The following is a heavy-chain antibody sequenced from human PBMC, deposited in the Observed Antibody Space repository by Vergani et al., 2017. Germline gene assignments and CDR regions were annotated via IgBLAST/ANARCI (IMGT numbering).Heavy chain of an antibody. Sequence: QVQLVESGGGVVQPGRSLRLSCAASGFTFSSYAMHWVRQAPGKGLEWVAVISYDGSNKYYADSVKGRFTISRDTSKNTLYLQMNSLRAEDTAVYYCARDIYGGYGGFVNWGQGTLVTVSS. CDR2: ISYDGSNK. J-gene: IGHJ4*02. CDR3: ARDIYGGYGGFVN. CDR1: GFTFSSYA. D-gene: IGHD4-17*01. V-gene: IGHV3-30-3*01.